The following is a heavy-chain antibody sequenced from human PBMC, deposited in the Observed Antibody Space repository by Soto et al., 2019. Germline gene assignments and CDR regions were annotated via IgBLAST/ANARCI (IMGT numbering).Heavy chain of an antibody. D-gene: IGHD1-1*01. CDR3: VRQGIGNLPGLVDV. CDR1: SGPTSSHN. CDR2: VYSTGGT. J-gene: IGHJ6*02. Sequence: QVQLQQSGPGLVKPSETLSLTCSVSSGPTSSHNWGWIRQTPGRGLEWIGYVYSTGGTSYNPSLNSRVAISADPSTTHIALTLTSVTAADTAVYYCVRQGIGNLPGLVDVWGQGTTVRVSS. V-gene: IGHV4-59*08.